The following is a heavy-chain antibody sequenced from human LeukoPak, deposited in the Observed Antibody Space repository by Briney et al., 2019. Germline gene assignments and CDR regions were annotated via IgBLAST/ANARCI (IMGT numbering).Heavy chain of an antibody. CDR2: LYPGESDT. CDR3: AKHRGYCSSTSCPHWYFDL. Sequence: GESVKISCKCSGYSFTSYSIGWAGPLPGKGLEWMGILYPGESDTRTSPSWQGHLTISADNSISTAYLQWSSLKASDTAMYYCAKHRGYCSSTSCPHWYFDLWVRGTLVTVS. CDR1: GYSFTSYS. D-gene: IGHD2-2*01. J-gene: IGHJ2*01. V-gene: IGHV5-51*01.